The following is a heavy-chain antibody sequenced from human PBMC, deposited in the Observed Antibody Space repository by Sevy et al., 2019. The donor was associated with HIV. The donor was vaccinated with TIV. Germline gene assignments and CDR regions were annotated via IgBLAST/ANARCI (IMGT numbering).Heavy chain of an antibody. D-gene: IGHD3-22*01. J-gene: IGHJ4*02. CDR1: GFTFNNAW. V-gene: IGHV3-15*01. CDR3: ATAPGYYDSAPFDY. CDR2: IKSKIDGETT. Sequence: GGSLRLSCAVSGFTFNNAWMNWVRQAPGTGLQWVGLIKSKIDGETTDYAAPLKGRLTISRDDSKNTLYLQMNSLKIEVTAVYHCATAPGYYDSAPFDYWGPGTLITVSS.